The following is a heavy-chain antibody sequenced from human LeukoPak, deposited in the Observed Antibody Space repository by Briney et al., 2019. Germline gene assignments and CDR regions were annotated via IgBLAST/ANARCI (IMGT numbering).Heavy chain of an antibody. Sequence: GGSLRLSCAASGFTFSSYAMSWVRQAPGKGLERVSAISGSGGSTYYADSVKGRFTISRDNSKNTLYLQMNSLRAEDTAVYYCAKFYGSGSYSFDYWGQGTLVTVSS. D-gene: IGHD3-10*01. V-gene: IGHV3-23*01. CDR2: ISGSGGST. CDR3: AKFYGSGSYSFDY. CDR1: GFTFSSYA. J-gene: IGHJ4*02.